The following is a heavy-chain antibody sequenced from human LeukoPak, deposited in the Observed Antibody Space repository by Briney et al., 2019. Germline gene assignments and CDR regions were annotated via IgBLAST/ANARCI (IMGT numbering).Heavy chain of an antibody. J-gene: IGHJ4*02. V-gene: IGHV3-48*02. CDR2: ISSRSTTI. CDR1: GFTFSSYS. D-gene: IGHD5-18*01. Sequence: GGSLRLSRAASGFTFSSYSMNWVRQAPGKGLEWVSYISSRSTTIYYADSVKGRFTISRDNAKSSLYLQMDSLRDEDTAVYYCARAMGNTAMASFDYWGQGTLVTVSS. CDR3: ARAMGNTAMASFDY.